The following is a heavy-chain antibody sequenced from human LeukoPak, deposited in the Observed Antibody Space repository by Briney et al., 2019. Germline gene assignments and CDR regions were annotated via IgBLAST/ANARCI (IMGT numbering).Heavy chain of an antibody. CDR1: GFTFSSYS. CDR2: ISSSSDYK. J-gene: IGHJ4*02. Sequence: PGGSLRLSCAASGFTFSSYSMNWVRQAPGKGLEWVSSISSSSDYKYYADSVKGRFTISRDNAKNSLYLQMNSLRAEDTAVYYCARVGRGDYPVDYWGQGTLVTVSS. CDR3: ARVGRGDYPVDY. V-gene: IGHV3-21*01. D-gene: IGHD4-17*01.